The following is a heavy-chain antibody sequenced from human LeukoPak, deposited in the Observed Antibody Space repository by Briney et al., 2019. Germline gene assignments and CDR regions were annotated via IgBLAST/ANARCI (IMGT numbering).Heavy chain of an antibody. J-gene: IGHJ6*04. CDR1: GGSINNYY. V-gene: IGHV4-59*01. CDR3: ARDTHYYGMDV. CDR2: IYYSGNT. Sequence: SDTLSLTCTVSGGSINNYYWSWIRQPPGKGLEWIGYIYYSGNTNYNPPLKSRVTISVDTSKNQFSLKLSSVTAADTAVYYCARDTHYYGMDVWGKGTTVTVSS.